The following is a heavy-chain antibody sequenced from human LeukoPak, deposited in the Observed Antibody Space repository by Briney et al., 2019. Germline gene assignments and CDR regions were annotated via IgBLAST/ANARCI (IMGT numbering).Heavy chain of an antibody. J-gene: IGHJ4*02. D-gene: IGHD4-17*01. CDR1: GFTFSSYV. CDR3: ARDYGDYGASLDY. CDR2: ISYDGSNK. V-gene: IGHV3-30-3*01. Sequence: PGRSLRLSCAASGFTFSSYVVHWVRQAPGKGLEWVAVISYDGSNKFYADSVKGRFTISRDNSKNTLYLQMNILRPEDTAVYYCARDYGDYGASLDYWGQGTLVTVSS.